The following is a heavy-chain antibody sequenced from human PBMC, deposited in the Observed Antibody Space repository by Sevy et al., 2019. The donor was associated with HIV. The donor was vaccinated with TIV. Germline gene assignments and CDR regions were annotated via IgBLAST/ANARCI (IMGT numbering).Heavy chain of an antibody. CDR1: GLTLSYAW. J-gene: IGHJ4*02. CDR3: TARNFDF. CDR2: IKSESDGGTT. V-gene: IGHV3-15*07. Sequence: GGSLRLSCAASGLTLSYAWMNWVRQAPGKGLEWVGHIKSESDGGTTDFATPMKGRFITSRDDSKNTLYLQMNSLKTGDTALYYCTARNFDFWGRGTLVTVSS.